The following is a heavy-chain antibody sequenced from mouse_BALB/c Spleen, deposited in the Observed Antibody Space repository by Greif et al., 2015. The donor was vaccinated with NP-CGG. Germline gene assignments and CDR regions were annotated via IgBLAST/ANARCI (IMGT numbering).Heavy chain of an antibody. CDR1: GYTFTSYY. J-gene: IGHJ4*01. V-gene: IGHV1S56*01. CDR2: IYPGNVNT. CDR3: ARQLGLREDAMDY. D-gene: IGHD3-1*01. Sequence: VKLQESGPELVKPGASVRISCKASGYTFTSYYIHWVKQRPGQGLEWIGWIYPGNVNTKYNEKFKGKATLTADKSSSPAYMQLSSLTSEDSAVYFCARQLGLREDAMDYWGQGTSVTVSS.